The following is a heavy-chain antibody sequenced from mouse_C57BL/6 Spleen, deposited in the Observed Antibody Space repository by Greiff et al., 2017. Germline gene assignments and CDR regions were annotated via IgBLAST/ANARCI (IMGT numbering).Heavy chain of an antibody. CDR2: IHPNSGST. D-gene: IGHD2-4*01. CDR3: ARTRGGYDYGH. J-gene: IGHJ2*01. V-gene: IGHV1-64*01. Sequence: QVQLQQPGAELVKPGASVTLSCKASGYTFPSYWMHWVKQRPGQGLEWIGMIHPNSGSTNYNEKFKSKATLTVDKSSSTAYMNLSSLTSADSAVYYCARTRGGYDYGHCGQGTTLTGSS. CDR1: GYTFPSYW.